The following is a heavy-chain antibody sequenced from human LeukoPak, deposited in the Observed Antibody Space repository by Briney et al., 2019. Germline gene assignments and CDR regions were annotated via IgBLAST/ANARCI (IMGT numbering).Heavy chain of an antibody. V-gene: IGHV4-59*01. CDR2: IYYSGST. J-gene: IGHJ5*02. Sequence: PSETLSLTCTVSGGSISSYYWSWIRQPPGKGLEWIGYIYYSGSTNYNPSLKSRVTIPVDTSKNQFSLKLSSVTAADTAVYYCARARITMVRGVMRGWFDPWGQGTLVTVSS. CDR1: GGSISSYY. CDR3: ARARITMVRGVMRGWFDP. D-gene: IGHD3-10*01.